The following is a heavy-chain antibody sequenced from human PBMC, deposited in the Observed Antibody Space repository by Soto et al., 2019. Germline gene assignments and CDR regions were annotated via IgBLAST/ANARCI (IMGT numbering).Heavy chain of an antibody. Sequence: EVQLLXSGGGLVQPGGSLRLSCVASGFTFSRFAMSWVRQAPGKGLEWVSAIAVSGSTFYPDSVKGRFXXXXXXXXXTXXXXXXXXXXXXXXXXXXXRKXXXDGSXYXDVLDYWGQGTXLTV. CDR1: GFTFSRFA. J-gene: IGHJ4*02. CDR2: IAVSGST. CDR3: XRKXXXDGSXYXDVLDY. D-gene: IGHD3-22*01. V-gene: IGHV3-23*01.